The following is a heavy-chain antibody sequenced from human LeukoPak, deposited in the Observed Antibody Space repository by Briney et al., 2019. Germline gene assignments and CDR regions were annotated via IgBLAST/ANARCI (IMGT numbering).Heavy chain of an antibody. V-gene: IGHV3-23*01. D-gene: IGHD3-3*01. CDR2: ISVSGGST. J-gene: IGHJ4*02. CDR3: AKSRLSIFGVVMAGPDY. Sequence: GESLRLSCAASGFTFSSYAMSWVRQAPGKGLEWVSAISVSGGSTYYADSVKGRFTISRDNSKNTLYVQMNSLRVEDSAVYYCAKSRLSIFGVVMAGPDYWGQGTLVTVSS. CDR1: GFTFSSYA.